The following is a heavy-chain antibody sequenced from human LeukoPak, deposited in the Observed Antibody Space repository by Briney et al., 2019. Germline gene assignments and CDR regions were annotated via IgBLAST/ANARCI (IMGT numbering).Heavy chain of an antibody. J-gene: IGHJ4*02. D-gene: IGHD2-21*01. CDR1: EFSVGSNY. CDR2: IYSGGST. CDR3: ARGEYYFDY. V-gene: IGHV3-66*01. Sequence: AGGSLRLSCAASEFSVGSNYMTWVRQAPGKGLEWVSLIYSGGSTYYADSVKGRFTISRDNSKNTLYLQMNSLRAEDTAVYYCARGEYYFDYWGQGTLVTVSS.